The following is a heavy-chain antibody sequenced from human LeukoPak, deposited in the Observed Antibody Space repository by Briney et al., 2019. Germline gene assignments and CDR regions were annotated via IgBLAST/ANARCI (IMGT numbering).Heavy chain of an antibody. D-gene: IGHD3-9*01. Sequence: PSETLSLTCAVYGGSFSGYYWSWICQPPGKGLEWFGEINHSGSTNYNPSLKSRVTISVDTSKNQFSLKLSSVTAADTAVYYCARGRNVLRYNYAFDIWGQGTMVTVSS. CDR3: ARGRNVLRYNYAFDI. J-gene: IGHJ3*02. CDR1: GGSFSGYY. CDR2: INHSGST. V-gene: IGHV4-34*01.